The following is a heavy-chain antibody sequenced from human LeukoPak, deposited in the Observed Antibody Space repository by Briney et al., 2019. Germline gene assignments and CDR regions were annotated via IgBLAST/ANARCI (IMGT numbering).Heavy chain of an antibody. J-gene: IGHJ4*02. Sequence: GGSLRLSCAASGFTFSSYSMNWVRQAPGKGLEWVSYISSSSSTIYYADSVKGRFTISRDNSKNTLYLQMNSLRAEDTAVYYCANPNYYDSSGYYSDDYWGQGTLATVSS. D-gene: IGHD3-22*01. V-gene: IGHV3-48*01. CDR2: ISSSSSTI. CDR1: GFTFSSYS. CDR3: ANPNYYDSSGYYSDDY.